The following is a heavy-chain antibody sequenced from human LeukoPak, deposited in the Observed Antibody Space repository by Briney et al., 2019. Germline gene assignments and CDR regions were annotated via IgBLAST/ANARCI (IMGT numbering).Heavy chain of an antibody. D-gene: IGHD4-17*01. Sequence: SGGSLRLSCAGSGFTFSTYSMNWVRQAPGKGLEWVSSISSSSSYIYYADSVKGRFTIFRDNAKNSLYLQMNSLRAEDTAVYYCAREKASTVTYDTFDIWGQGTMVTVSS. CDR1: GFTFSTYS. CDR3: AREKASTVTYDTFDI. J-gene: IGHJ3*02. V-gene: IGHV3-21*01. CDR2: ISSSSSYI.